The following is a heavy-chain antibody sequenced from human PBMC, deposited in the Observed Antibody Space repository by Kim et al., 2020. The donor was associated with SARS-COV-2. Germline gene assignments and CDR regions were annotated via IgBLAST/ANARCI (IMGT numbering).Heavy chain of an antibody. D-gene: IGHD1-1*01. Sequence: ASVKVSCKASGYTFSSYDINWVRQATGQGLEWMGWMNPNSGNTGYAQKFQGRVTMTRNTSTSTAYMDLSSLRSEDMAGYYCARGHAWNGGPYYFDYWGQGTLVTVSS. V-gene: IGHV1-8*01. CDR3: ARGHAWNGGPYYFDY. CDR2: MNPNSGNT. CDR1: GYTFSSYD. J-gene: IGHJ4*02.